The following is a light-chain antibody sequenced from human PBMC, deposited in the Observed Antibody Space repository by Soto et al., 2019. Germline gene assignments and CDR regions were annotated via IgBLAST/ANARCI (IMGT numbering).Light chain of an antibody. J-gene: IGLJ2*01. CDR3: AAWDDSLRGPV. CDR1: SSNIGTNY. Sequence: QSVLTQPPSASGTPGQRVTISCSGSSSNIGTNYVYWYQQLPGTAPKPLIYSNNQRPSGVPDRFSGSKSGTSASLAISGLRSEDEADYYCAAWDDSLRGPVFGGGTKLTVL. V-gene: IGLV1-47*02. CDR2: SNN.